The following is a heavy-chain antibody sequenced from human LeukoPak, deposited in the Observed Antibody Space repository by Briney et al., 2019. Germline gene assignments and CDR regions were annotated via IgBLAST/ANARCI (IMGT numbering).Heavy chain of an antibody. CDR3: ARATAADNPYYYYYMDV. Sequence: SETLSLTCTVSGGFISSYYGSWIRQPAGKGLEWIGRIYTSVSTNYNPSLKSRVTMSVDTSKNQFSLKLSSVTAADTAVYYCARATAADNPYYYYYMDVWGKGTTVTVSS. CDR1: GGFISSYY. D-gene: IGHD6-13*01. J-gene: IGHJ6*03. V-gene: IGHV4-4*07. CDR2: IYTSVST.